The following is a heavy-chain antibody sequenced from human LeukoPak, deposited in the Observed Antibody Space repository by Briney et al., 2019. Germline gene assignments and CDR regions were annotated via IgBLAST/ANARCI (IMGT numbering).Heavy chain of an antibody. J-gene: IGHJ4*02. CDR1: GYTFTSYY. CDR2: IKPSDGFT. Sequence: ASVKVSCKASGYTFTSYYVHWVRQAPGQGLEWMGVIKPSDGFTSYAQKFQGRLTVTRDMSTSTVYMELNSLRSEDTAVYFCGREIEGTTDYWGQGTLVTVAS. D-gene: IGHD1-7*01. V-gene: IGHV1-46*01. CDR3: GREIEGTTDY.